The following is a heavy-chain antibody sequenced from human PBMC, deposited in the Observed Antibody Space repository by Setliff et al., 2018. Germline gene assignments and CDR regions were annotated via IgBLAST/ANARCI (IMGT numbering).Heavy chain of an antibody. J-gene: IGHJ6*03. Sequence: PSETLSLTCTVSGGSISSGSDYWTWIRQPAGKGLEWIGRISSNGRTNYNPSLEGRVSMSVDTSKNQISLHLTSMTTADTALYYCTRGRQNYYYMDVWGKGTTVTVSS. CDR2: ISSNGRT. CDR1: GGSISSGSDY. V-gene: IGHV4-61*02. CDR3: TRGRQNYYYMDV.